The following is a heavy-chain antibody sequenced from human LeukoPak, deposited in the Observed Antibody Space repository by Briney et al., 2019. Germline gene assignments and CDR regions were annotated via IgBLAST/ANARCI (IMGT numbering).Heavy chain of an antibody. CDR2: ISVYNGNT. V-gene: IGHV1-18*01. CDR1: GYAFTNYG. Sequence: ASVKVSCKASGYAFTNYGISWVRLAPGQGLEWMGWISVYNGNTNYAQKLQGRVTMTTDTSTSTAYMELRSLRSDDTALYYCARDSLWIVTAGTGGWFDPWGQGTLVTVSS. CDR3: ARDSLWIVTAGTGGWFDP. J-gene: IGHJ5*02. D-gene: IGHD6-13*01.